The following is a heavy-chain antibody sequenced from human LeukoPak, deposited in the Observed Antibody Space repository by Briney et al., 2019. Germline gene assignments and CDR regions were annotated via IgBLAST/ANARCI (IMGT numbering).Heavy chain of an antibody. CDR1: GYSFTSYW. Sequence: GESLKISCKGSGYSFTSYWIGWVRQMPGKGLEWMGIIYPGDSDTRYSPSFQGQVTISADKSISTAYLQWSSLKASDTAMYYCARQGYSYGHGGWFDPWGQGTLVTVSS. D-gene: IGHD5-18*01. CDR2: IYPGDSDT. CDR3: ARQGYSYGHGGWFDP. V-gene: IGHV5-51*01. J-gene: IGHJ5*02.